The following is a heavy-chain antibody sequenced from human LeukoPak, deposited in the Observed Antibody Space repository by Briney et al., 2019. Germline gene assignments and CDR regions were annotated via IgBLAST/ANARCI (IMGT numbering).Heavy chain of an antibody. CDR1: DGSISSYY. Sequence: SETLSLTCTVSDGSISSYYWSWIRQPPGKGLEWIGYIYYSGSTNYNPSLKSRVTISVDTSKNQFSLKLSSVTAADTAVYYCAREVGTTGWFDPWGQGTLVTVSS. V-gene: IGHV4-59*01. D-gene: IGHD1-1*01. J-gene: IGHJ5*02. CDR3: AREVGTTGWFDP. CDR2: IYYSGST.